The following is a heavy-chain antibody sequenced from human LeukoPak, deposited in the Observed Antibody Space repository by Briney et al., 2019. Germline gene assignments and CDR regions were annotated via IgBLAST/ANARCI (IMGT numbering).Heavy chain of an antibody. D-gene: IGHD1-26*01. J-gene: IGHJ4*02. CDR2: IIPMFGTA. Sequence: SVKVSCKSSVGTFTSYAISWVRQAPGQGLEWMGRIIPMFGTANYAQKFQGRVTITTDESTSTAYMELSSLRSEDTAVYYCARSTIVGATCLYWGQGTLVTVSS. CDR3: ARSTIVGATCLY. V-gene: IGHV1-69*05. CDR1: VGTFTSYA.